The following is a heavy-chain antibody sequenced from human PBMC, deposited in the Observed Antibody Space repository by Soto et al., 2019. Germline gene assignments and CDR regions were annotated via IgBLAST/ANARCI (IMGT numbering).Heavy chain of an antibody. CDR3: SNSCYGSRGTSIDY. CDR2: ISSNGGST. CDR1: GFTFSSYA. D-gene: IGHD2-2*01. V-gene: IGHV3-64D*08. J-gene: IGHJ4*02. Sequence: GGSLRLSCSASGFTFSSYAMHWVRQAPGKGLEYVSAISSNGGSTYYADSVKGRFTISRDNSKNTLYLQMSSLRAEDTAVYYCSNSCYGSRGTSIDYRGQGTLVTVSS.